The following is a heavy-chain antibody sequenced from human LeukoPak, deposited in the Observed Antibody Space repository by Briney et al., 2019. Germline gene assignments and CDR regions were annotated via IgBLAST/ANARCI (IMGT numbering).Heavy chain of an antibody. J-gene: IGHJ4*02. D-gene: IGHD1-7*01. Sequence: GGSLRLSCAASGFTFSNYWMHWVRQAPGKGLVWVSRINTDGTTTTYADSVKGRFTISRDNAKNMLYLQMNTLRAEDTATYSCARDLSWNSVDYWGQGTLVTVSS. CDR3: ARDLSWNSVDY. V-gene: IGHV3-74*01. CDR1: GFTFSNYW. CDR2: INTDGTTT.